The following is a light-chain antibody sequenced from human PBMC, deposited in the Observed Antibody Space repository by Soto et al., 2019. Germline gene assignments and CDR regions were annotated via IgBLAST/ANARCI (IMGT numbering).Light chain of an antibody. V-gene: IGLV2-14*01. J-gene: IGLJ2*01. CDR1: SSDVGTYKY. CDR3: SSYTSSSTPV. Sequence: QSVLTQPASVSGAPGQSITISCTGTSSDVGTYKYVSWYQQHPGKAPKLMIYEVSNRPSGVSNRFSGSKSGNTASLTISGLQAEDEADYYCSSYTSSSTPVFGGGTKLTVL. CDR2: EVS.